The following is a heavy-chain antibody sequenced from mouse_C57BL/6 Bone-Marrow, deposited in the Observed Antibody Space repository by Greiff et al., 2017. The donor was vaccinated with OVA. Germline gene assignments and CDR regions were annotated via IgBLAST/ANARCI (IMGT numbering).Heavy chain of an antibody. J-gene: IGHJ3*01. D-gene: IGHD2-4*01. CDR3: ARGSDYDVTWFAY. CDR1: GYTFTSYW. Sequence: QVQLQQSGAELVMPGASVKLSCKASGYTFTSYWMHWVKQRPGQGLEWIGEIDPSDSYTNYNQKFKGKSTLTVDKSSSTAYMQLSSLTSEDSAVYYCARGSDYDVTWFAYWGQGTLVTVSA. V-gene: IGHV1-69*01. CDR2: IDPSDSYT.